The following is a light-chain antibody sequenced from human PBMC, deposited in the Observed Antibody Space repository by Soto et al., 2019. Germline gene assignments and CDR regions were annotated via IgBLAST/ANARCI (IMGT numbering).Light chain of an antibody. J-gene: IGKJ1*01. V-gene: IGKV1-5*01. CDR3: QQYDYSRT. CDR1: QSIAAS. Sequence: DVQMTQSPSTLSASVGARVPITCRASQSIAASLAWYQLKPGEAPKLLIYDVSNLESGVPSRFSGSGSGTEFSLTIRSLHPDDFATYYCQQYDYSRTFGQGTKVDIK. CDR2: DVS.